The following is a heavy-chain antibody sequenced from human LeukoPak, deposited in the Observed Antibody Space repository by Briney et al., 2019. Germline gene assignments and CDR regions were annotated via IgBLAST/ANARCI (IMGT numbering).Heavy chain of an antibody. Sequence: GSLRLSCAASGFTVSSNYMSWVRQAPGKGLEWVSVIYSGGSTYYADSVKGRFTISRDNSKNTLYLQMNSLRAGDTAVYYCAYWYYDSSGYPANAFDIWGQGTMVTVSS. CDR1: GFTVSSNY. CDR3: AYWYYDSSGYPANAFDI. D-gene: IGHD3-22*01. CDR2: IYSGGST. J-gene: IGHJ3*02. V-gene: IGHV3-66*01.